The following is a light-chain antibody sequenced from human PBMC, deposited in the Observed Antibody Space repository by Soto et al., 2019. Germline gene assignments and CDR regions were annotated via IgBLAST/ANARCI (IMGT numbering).Light chain of an antibody. CDR3: QQYNNWPRT. CDR1: QSISRY. Sequence: IVLTQSPGTLSLSPGEITTLSCSASQSISRYLAWYQQKPGQGPRLLIYGASTRATGIPARFSGSGSGTEFTLTISSLQSEDFAVYYCQQYNNWPRTFGHGTKVDIK. V-gene: IGKV3-15*01. CDR2: GAS. J-gene: IGKJ1*01.